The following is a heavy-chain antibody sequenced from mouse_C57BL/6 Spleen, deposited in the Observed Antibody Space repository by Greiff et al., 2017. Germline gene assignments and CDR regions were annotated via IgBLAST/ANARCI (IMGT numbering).Heavy chain of an antibody. CDR1: GYAFSSSW. D-gene: IGHD2-4*01. CDR3: ARESYYEGVFAY. J-gene: IGHJ3*01. V-gene: IGHV1-82*01. Sequence: VQLQQSGPELVKPGASVKISCKASGYAFSSSWMNWVKQRPGKGLEWIGRIYPGDGDTNYNGKFKGKATLTADKSSSTAYIQLSSLTSEDSAVYFCARESYYEGVFAYWGQGTLVTVSA. CDR2: IYPGDGDT.